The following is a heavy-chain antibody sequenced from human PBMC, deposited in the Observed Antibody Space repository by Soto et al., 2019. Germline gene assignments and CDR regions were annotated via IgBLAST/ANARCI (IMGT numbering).Heavy chain of an antibody. CDR1: GDSVSSNSAA. CDR2: TYYRSKNYN. Sequence: PSQTLSLTCAVSGDSVSSNSAAWNWIRQSPSRGLEWLGRTYYRSKNYNDYSVSVKSRITIIPDTSKNQFSLQLNSVTPEDTAVYYCARRGTLGGTFDYWGQGILVTVSS. J-gene: IGHJ4*02. V-gene: IGHV6-1*01. CDR3: ARRGTLGGTFDY. D-gene: IGHD1-26*01.